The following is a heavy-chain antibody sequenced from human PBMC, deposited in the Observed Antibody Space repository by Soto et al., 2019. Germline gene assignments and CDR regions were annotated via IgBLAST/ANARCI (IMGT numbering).Heavy chain of an antibody. CDR3: ARDDVLCDGGRCYRVPLDV. J-gene: IGHJ6*04. Sequence: GGSLRLSCAASGFTVSSKYMSWVRQAPGKGLEWVSLIQSGGPTYYADSVKGRFTISRDTSENTVHLQMDSLRAEDTAVYYCARDDVLCDGGRCYRVPLDVPGKRTTVTVSS. V-gene: IGHV3-66*01. D-gene: IGHD2-15*01. CDR1: GFTVSSKY. CDR2: IQSGGPT.